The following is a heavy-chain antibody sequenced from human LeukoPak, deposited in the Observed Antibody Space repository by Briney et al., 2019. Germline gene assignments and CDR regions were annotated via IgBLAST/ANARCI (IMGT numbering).Heavy chain of an antibody. Sequence: PSETLSLTCTVSGGSISGNYYWSWIRQPAGKRLEWIGRIYARGSTNYNPSLKSRVTISVDTSKNQFSLKLSSVTAADTAVYFCARDSHAYFDAFDIWGQGTMVTVSS. CDR2: IYARGST. V-gene: IGHV4-61*02. CDR1: GGSISGNYY. D-gene: IGHD2/OR15-2a*01. J-gene: IGHJ3*02. CDR3: ARDSHAYFDAFDI.